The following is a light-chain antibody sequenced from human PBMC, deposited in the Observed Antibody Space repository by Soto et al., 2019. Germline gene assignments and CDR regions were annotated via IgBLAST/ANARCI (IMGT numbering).Light chain of an antibody. J-gene: IGKJ5*01. CDR2: AAS. V-gene: IGKV1-39*01. Sequence: DIQMTQSPSSLSASVGDRVTITCRSSQNIGNYVNWYQQKPGRAPKLLLYAASTLQRGVPSSFSGSGSGTYFTFTISSLQPEDFATYYCQQSYSTPITFGQGTRLEIK. CDR1: QNIGNY. CDR3: QQSYSTPIT.